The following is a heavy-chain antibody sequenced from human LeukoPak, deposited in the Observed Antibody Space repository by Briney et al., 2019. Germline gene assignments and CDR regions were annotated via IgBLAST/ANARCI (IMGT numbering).Heavy chain of an antibody. Sequence: PGRSLRLSCSASGFTFSTFGIHWFRQTPGKGLEWVAVISYDGSNKYYADSVRGRFTISRDNSKNTLYVQMNSLRADDTAVYYCAKSGVNLENYYYYYIDVWGKGTTVTISS. CDR1: GFTFSTFG. D-gene: IGHD1-1*01. CDR2: ISYDGSNK. J-gene: IGHJ6*03. CDR3: AKSGVNLENYYYYYIDV. V-gene: IGHV3-30*18.